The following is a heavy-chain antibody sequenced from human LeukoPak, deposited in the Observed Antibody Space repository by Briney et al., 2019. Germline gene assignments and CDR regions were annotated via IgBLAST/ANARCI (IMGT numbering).Heavy chain of an antibody. V-gene: IGHV3-21*01. CDR2: ISSSSSYI. Sequence: PGGSLRLSCAASGFTFSSYSMNWVRQAPGKGLEWVSSISSSSSYIYYADSVKGRFTISRDNTKNSLYLQMNSLRAEDTAVYYCARGPTAAALYYFDYWGQGILVTVSS. CDR1: GFTFSSYS. CDR3: ARGPTAAALYYFDY. J-gene: IGHJ4*02. D-gene: IGHD6-13*01.